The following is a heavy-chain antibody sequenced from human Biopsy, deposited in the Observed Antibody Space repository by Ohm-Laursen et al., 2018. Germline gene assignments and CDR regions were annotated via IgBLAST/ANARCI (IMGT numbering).Heavy chain of an antibody. CDR3: AGAGGHSF. J-gene: IGHJ4*02. Sequence: SLRLSCAASEFNVDSNHMNWVRQAPGKGLEWVSMIHGSGRTDYADSVKGRFTVPRDNSKDTVYLQMNALRVDDTAMYYCAGAGGHSFWGQGALVTVSS. CDR2: IHGSGRT. CDR1: EFNVDSNH. V-gene: IGHV3-66*01. D-gene: IGHD3-16*01.